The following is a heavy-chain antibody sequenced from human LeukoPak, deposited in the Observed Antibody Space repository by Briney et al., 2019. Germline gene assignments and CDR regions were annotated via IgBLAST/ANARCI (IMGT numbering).Heavy chain of an antibody. D-gene: IGHD6-19*01. CDR1: GYTFTGYY. CDR2: INPNSGGT. CDR3: ARDGGGGWSVLVDY. J-gene: IGHJ4*02. V-gene: IGHV1-2*02. Sequence: ASVKVSCMASGYTFTGYYMHWVRQAPGQGLEWMGWINPNSGGTNYAQKFQGRVTMTRDTSISTAYMELSRLRSDDTAVYYCARDGGGGWSVLVDYWGQGTLVTVSS.